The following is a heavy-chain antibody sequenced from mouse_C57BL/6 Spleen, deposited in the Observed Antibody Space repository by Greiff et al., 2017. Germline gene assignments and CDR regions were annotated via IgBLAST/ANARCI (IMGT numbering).Heavy chain of an antibody. Sequence: VQLQQPGAELVKPGASVKLSCKASGYTFPSYWMQWVKQRPGQGLEWIGEIDPSDSYTNYNQKFKGKATLTVDTSSSTADMQLSSLTSEDSAVYYCARSEGYAGAMDYWGQGTSVTVSS. D-gene: IGHD2-2*01. V-gene: IGHV1-50*01. CDR1: GYTFPSYW. J-gene: IGHJ4*01. CDR3: ARSEGYAGAMDY. CDR2: IDPSDSYT.